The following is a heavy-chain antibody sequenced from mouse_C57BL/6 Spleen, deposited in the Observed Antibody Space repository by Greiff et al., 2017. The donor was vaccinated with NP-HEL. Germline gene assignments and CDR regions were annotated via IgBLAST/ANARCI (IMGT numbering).Heavy chain of an antibody. V-gene: IGHV5-17*01. CDR1: GFTFSDYG. D-gene: IGHD1-1*01. CDR2: ISSGSSTI. J-gene: IGHJ3*01. Sequence: EVQVVESGGGLVKPGGSLKLSCAASGFTFSDYGMHWVRQAPEKGLEWVAYISSGSSTIYYADTVKGRFTISRDNAKNTLFLQMTSLRSEDTAMYYCARPDGSSPPWFAYWGQGTLVTVSA. CDR3: ARPDGSSPPWFAY.